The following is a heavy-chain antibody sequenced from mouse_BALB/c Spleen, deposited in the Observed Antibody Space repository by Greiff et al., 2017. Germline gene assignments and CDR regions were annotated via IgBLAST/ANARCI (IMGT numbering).Heavy chain of an antibody. CDR2: ISIYYDNT. CDR1: GYTFTDYA. J-gene: IGHJ1*01. Sequence: VQLQQSGPELVRPGESVKISCKGSGYTFTDYAMHWVKQSHAKSLEWIGVISIYYDNTNYNQKFKGKATMTVDKSSSTAYMELARLTSEDSAIYYCARRGNYWYFDVWGAGTTVTVSS. CDR3: ARRGNYWYFDV. V-gene: IGHV1-67*01. D-gene: IGHD2-1*01.